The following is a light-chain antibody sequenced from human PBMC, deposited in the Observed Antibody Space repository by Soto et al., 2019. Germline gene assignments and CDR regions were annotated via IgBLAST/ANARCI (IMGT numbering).Light chain of an antibody. J-gene: IGLJ1*01. CDR3: AAWDDSLRGHV. CDR1: SSNIENNY. Sequence: QSVLTQPPSASGTPGQRVTISCSGSSSNIENNYVSWYQQLPGTAPKLLIYRNIQRPSGVPDRFSGSKSGTSASLAISGLRSEDEADYYCAAWDDSLRGHVFGTVTQLTVL. CDR2: RNI. V-gene: IGLV1-47*01.